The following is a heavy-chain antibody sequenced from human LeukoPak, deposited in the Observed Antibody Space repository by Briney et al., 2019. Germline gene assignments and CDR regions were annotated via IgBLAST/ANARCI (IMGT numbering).Heavy chain of an antibody. V-gene: IGHV6-1*01. CDR2: TYYRSKWYN. Sequence: SQTLSLTCAISGDSVSSNSAAWNWVRQSPSRGLEWLGRTYYRSKWYNNYAVSVKSRITINPDTSKNQFSLQLNSVTPEDTAVYYCAKDRYYDNSANHYESESWGQGTLVTVSS. CDR1: GDSVSSNSAA. D-gene: IGHD3-22*01. J-gene: IGHJ5*02. CDR3: AKDRYYDNSANHYESES.